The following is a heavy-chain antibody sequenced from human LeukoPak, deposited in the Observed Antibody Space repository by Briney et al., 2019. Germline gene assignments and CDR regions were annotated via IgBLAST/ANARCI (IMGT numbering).Heavy chain of an antibody. Sequence: GGSLRLSCAASGFTVSNNYMNWVRQAPGKGLEWVSVIYSGGSTYYADSVKGRFIISKDSSKNTLYLQVNSLRAEDTAVYYCAREGYRSFDYWGQGTLVTVSS. D-gene: IGHD6-13*01. CDR1: GFTVSNNY. J-gene: IGHJ4*02. CDR3: AREGYRSFDY. CDR2: IYSGGST. V-gene: IGHV3-66*01.